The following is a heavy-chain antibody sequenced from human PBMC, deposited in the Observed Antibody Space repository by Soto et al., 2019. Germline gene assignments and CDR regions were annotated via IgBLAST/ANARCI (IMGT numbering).Heavy chain of an antibody. CDR1: GFTFSTYS. D-gene: IGHD4-17*01. Sequence: EVQLVESGGGLVQPGGSLRLSCAASGFTFSTYSMNWVRQAPGKGLEWVSYIGSSSTTIYYADFVKGRFTISRDNAKNSLYLQMNSLRDEDTAVYYCARDRGDYGPAVIDYWGLGTLVTVSS. CDR3: ARDRGDYGPAVIDY. J-gene: IGHJ4*02. V-gene: IGHV3-48*02. CDR2: IGSSSTTI.